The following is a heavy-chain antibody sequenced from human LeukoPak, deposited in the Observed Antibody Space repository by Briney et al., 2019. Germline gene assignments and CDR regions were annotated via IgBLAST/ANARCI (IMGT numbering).Heavy chain of an antibody. D-gene: IGHD3-22*01. CDR1: GFTFSSYG. J-gene: IGHJ4*02. CDR3: AKGSDDSSGYPNVFDY. Sequence: PGRSLRLSCAASGFTFSSYGMHWVRQAPGKGLEWVAVISYDGSNKYYADSVKGRFTISRDNSKNTLYLQTNSLRAEDTAVYYCAKGSDDSSGYPNVFDYWGQGTLVTVSS. V-gene: IGHV3-30*18. CDR2: ISYDGSNK.